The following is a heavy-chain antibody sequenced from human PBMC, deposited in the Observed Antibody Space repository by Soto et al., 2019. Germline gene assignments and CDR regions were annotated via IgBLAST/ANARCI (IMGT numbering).Heavy chain of an antibody. D-gene: IGHD2-15*01. Sequence: QVQLVESGGGVVQPGRSLRLSCAASGFTFSSYGMHWVRQAPGKGLEWWAVIWYDGSNKYYADTVKGRFTISRDNSKNTLYLQMNSLRAADTAVYYFARDTGGGSYGPFDYWGQGTLVTVSS. J-gene: IGHJ4*02. CDR3: ARDTGGGSYGPFDY. CDR2: IWYDGSNK. CDR1: GFTFSSYG. V-gene: IGHV3-33*01.